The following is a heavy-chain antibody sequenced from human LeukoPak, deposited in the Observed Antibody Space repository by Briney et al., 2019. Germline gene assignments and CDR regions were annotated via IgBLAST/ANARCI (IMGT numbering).Heavy chain of an antibody. V-gene: IGHV1-2*02. Sequence: ASVKVSCKASGYTFTGYYLHWVRQDPGQGLEWVGWINPNSGVTNYAQKFQGRVSMTSDTSISTVYMELSRLRSDDTAVYYCSREDYWGQGTLVTVPS. CDR3: SREDY. CDR2: INPNSGVT. J-gene: IGHJ4*02. CDR1: GYTFTGYY.